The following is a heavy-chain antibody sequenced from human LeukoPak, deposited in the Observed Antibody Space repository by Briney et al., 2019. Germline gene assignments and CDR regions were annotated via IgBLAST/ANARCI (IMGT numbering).Heavy chain of an antibody. CDR1: GGSISSYY. CDR3: ARDGPLWFGSR. J-gene: IGHJ4*02. Sequence: SETLSLTCTVSGGSISSYYWSWIRQPPGKGLEWIGYIYYSGSTNYNPSLKSRVTISVDTSKNQFSLKLSSVTAADTAVYYCARDGPLWFGSRGGQGTLVTVSS. D-gene: IGHD3-10*01. CDR2: IYYSGST. V-gene: IGHV4-59*12.